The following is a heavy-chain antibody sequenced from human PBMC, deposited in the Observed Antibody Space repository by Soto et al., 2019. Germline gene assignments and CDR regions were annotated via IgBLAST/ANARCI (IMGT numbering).Heavy chain of an antibody. CDR3: ARKAGGFGEYAFDI. Sequence: GESLKISCEASAYSFTTYWIGWVRQMPGKGPEWMGIIYPGDSDTRYSPSFQGQVTIAADKSITTAYLQWSSLKASDTAIYYCARKAGGFGEYAFDIWGQGTMVTVSS. V-gene: IGHV5-51*01. D-gene: IGHD3-10*01. CDR2: IYPGDSDT. CDR1: AYSFTTYW. J-gene: IGHJ3*02.